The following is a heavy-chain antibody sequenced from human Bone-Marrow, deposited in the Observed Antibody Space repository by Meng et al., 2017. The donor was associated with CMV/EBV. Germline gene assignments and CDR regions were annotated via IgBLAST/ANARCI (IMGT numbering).Heavy chain of an antibody. CDR1: GGSISSSSYY. CDR2: IYYSGST. V-gene: IGHV4-39*07. D-gene: IGHD4-11*01. J-gene: IGHJ4*02. CDR3: ARLRTTVTGYFDY. Sequence: SETLSLTCTVSGGSISSSSYYWGWSRQPPGKGLEWIGIIYYSGSTNYNPSLKSRVTISVDTSKNQFSLKLSSVTAADTAVYYCARLRTTVTGYFDYWGQGTLVTVSS.